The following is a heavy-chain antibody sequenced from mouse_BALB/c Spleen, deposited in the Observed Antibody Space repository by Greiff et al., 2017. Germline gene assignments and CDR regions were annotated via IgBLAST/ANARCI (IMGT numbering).Heavy chain of an antibody. CDR1: GFSLTSYG. CDR3: AREETTEAWFAY. V-gene: IGHV2-9*02. Sequence: VKVVESGPGLVAPSQSLSITCTVSGFSLTSYGVHWVRQPPGKGLEWLGVIWAGGSTNYNSALMSRLSISKDNSKSQVFLKMNSLQTDDTAMYYCAREETTEAWFAYWGQGTLVTVSA. CDR2: IWAGGST. J-gene: IGHJ3*01. D-gene: IGHD2-13*01.